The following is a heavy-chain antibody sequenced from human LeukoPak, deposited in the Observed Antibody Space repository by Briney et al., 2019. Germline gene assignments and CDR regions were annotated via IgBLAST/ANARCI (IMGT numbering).Heavy chain of an antibody. J-gene: IGHJ6*03. D-gene: IGHD1-1*01. CDR3: ASGTSNDNMDV. V-gene: IGHV1-69*04. Sequence: ASVKVSCKASGGTFSSYAISWVRQAPGQGLEWMGRIIPILGIANYAQKFQGRVTITADESTSTAYMELSSLRSEDTAVYYCASGTSNDNMDVWGKGTTVTVSS. CDR1: GGTFSSYA. CDR2: IIPILGIA.